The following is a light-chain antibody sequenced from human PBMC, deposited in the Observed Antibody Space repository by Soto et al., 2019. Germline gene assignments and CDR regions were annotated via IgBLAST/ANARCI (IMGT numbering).Light chain of an antibody. CDR2: KAS. J-gene: IGKJ4*01. V-gene: IGKV1-5*03. Sequence: DLQMTQSPATLSASLGERAPIPCRAGQIIGKWLAWYQQKPGQAPNLLIYKASSLESGVPSRFSGSGSGTEFTLSISSLQPDDFERDYCQQYNTFPLTFGGGTKVDIK. CDR1: QIIGKW. CDR3: QQYNTFPLT.